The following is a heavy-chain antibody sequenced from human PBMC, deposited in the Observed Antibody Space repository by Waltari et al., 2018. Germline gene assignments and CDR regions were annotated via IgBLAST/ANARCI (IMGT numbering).Heavy chain of an antibody. CDR1: GFTFSNYG. D-gene: IGHD2-2*02. Sequence: GGGLVQPGGPLRLSCAASGFTFSNYGMSWVRQAPGKGLEWVSAIRGSGGSTYYADSVKGRFTISRDNSENTLFLQMNSLRVEDTAMYYCAKSECRSTTCYINCWGQGTLVTVSS. CDR3: AKSECRSTTCYINC. J-gene: IGHJ4*02. CDR2: IRGSGGST. V-gene: IGHV3-23*01.